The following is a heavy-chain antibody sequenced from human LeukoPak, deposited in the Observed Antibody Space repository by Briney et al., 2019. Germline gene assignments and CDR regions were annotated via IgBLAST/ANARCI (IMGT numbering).Heavy chain of an antibody. CDR3: ARGRGRPMVRGARHAFDI. CDR2: MNPNSGNT. Sequence: ASVKVSCKASGYTFTSYDINWVRQATGQGLEWMGWMNPNSGNTGYAQKFQGRVTMTRNTSISTAYMELSSLRSEDTAVYYCARGRGRPMVRGARHAFDIWGQGTMVTVFS. J-gene: IGHJ3*02. CDR1: GYTFTSYD. D-gene: IGHD3-10*01. V-gene: IGHV1-8*01.